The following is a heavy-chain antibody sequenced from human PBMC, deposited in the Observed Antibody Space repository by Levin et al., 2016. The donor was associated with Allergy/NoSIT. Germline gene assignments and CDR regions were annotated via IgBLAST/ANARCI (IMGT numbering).Heavy chain of an antibody. J-gene: IGHJ6*02. D-gene: IGHD5-18*01. Sequence: VRQMPGKGLEWMGRIDPSDSYTNYSPSFQGHVTISADKSISTAYLQWSSLKASDTAMYYCARYGASRIQLWLTPHYYGMDVWGQGTTVTVSS. CDR3: ARYGASRIQLWLTPHYYGMDV. V-gene: IGHV5-10-1*01. CDR2: IDPSDSYT.